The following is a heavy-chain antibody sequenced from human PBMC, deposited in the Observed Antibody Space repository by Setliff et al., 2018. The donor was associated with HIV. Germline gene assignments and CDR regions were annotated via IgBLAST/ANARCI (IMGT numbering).Heavy chain of an antibody. V-gene: IGHV3-48*04. CDR2: ISRDGNTI. J-gene: IGHJ4*02. CDR1: GFSFSSYW. D-gene: IGHD4-17*01. CDR3: ARDKDEDYGSTSFNY. Sequence: GGSLRLSCAVSGFSFSSYWMSWVRQAQGKGLEWVSYISRDGNTIYYADSVKGRFTISRDNAKNSLYLQLNSLRPEDTAVYYCARDKDEDYGSTSFNYWGQGILVTVSS.